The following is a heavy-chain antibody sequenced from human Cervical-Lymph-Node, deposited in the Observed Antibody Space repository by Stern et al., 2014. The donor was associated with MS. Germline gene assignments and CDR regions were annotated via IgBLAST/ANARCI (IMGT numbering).Heavy chain of an antibody. D-gene: IGHD1-26*01. CDR1: GYTFTSYG. J-gene: IGHJ4*02. CDR2: ISAYSGNT. CDR3: ARERPIYGGNYYTRAFDY. Sequence: VQLVESGAEVKKPGASVKVSCKPSGYTFTSYGISWVRQAPGQGLEWMGWISAYSGNTNYAQNLQGRVTMTTDTSTSTAYMELRSLRSDDTAVYYCARERPIYGGNYYTRAFDYWGQGTLVTVSS. V-gene: IGHV1-18*01.